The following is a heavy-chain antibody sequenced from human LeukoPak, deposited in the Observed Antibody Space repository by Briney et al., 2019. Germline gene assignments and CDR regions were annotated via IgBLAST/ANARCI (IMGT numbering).Heavy chain of an antibody. CDR3: AKDLDGDYHYFDY. D-gene: IGHD4-17*01. CDR1: GFTFSSYG. CDR2: ISYDGSNK. Sequence: PGGSLRLSCAASGFTFSSYGMHWVRQAPGKGLEWVAVISYDGSNKYYADSVKGRFTISRDNSKNTLYLQMSSLRAEDTAVYYCAKDLDGDYHYFDYWGQGTLVTVSS. J-gene: IGHJ4*02. V-gene: IGHV3-30*18.